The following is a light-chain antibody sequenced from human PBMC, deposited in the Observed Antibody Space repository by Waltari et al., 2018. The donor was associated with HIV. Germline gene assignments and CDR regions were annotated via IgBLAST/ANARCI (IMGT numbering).Light chain of an antibody. J-gene: IGKJ5*01. V-gene: IGKV1-13*02. Sequence: AIQLTQSSSSLSASVGDRIVITCRATQGIRSALAWYQQKPGTAPKLLIYDASKLQSGIPSRFRGSRSGTDFTLTINSLQPEDFATYFCQQFNSDPITFGQGTRLEI. CDR2: DAS. CDR3: QQFNSDPIT. CDR1: QGIRSA.